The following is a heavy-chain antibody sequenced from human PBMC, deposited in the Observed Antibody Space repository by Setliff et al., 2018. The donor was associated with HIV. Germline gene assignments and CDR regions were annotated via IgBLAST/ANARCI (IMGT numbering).Heavy chain of an antibody. V-gene: IGHV1-18*01. Sequence: ASVKVSCKSSGYTFTAYGLSWVRQAPGQGLEWMGWISTYSDETSYAQRLQGRVTMTTDTSTSTAYMELRRLTFDDTAVYYCARYFYDSSGYSGSDHWGQGTLVTVSS. J-gene: IGHJ4*02. CDR1: GYTFTAYG. CDR3: ARYFYDSSGYSGSDH. CDR2: ISTYSDET. D-gene: IGHD3-22*01.